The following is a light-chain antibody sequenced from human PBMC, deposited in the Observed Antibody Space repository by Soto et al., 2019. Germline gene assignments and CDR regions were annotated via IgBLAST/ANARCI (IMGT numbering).Light chain of an antibody. Sequence: EIVMTQSPATLSVSPGERATLSCRASQSVSSNLAWYQQKPGQAPRLLIYGASTRATGIPARFSGSGSGTEFTLTISSLQSEDFAVQYCQQYNNWPLALTFGGGTKVEIK. J-gene: IGKJ4*01. V-gene: IGKV3-15*01. CDR1: QSVSSN. CDR3: QQYNNWPLALT. CDR2: GAS.